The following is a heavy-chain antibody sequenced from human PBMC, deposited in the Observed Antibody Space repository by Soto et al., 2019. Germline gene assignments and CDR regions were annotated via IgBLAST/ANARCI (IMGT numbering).Heavy chain of an antibody. V-gene: IGHV3-33*01. J-gene: IGHJ4*02. CDR3: ARGHVDYDYDTFGLFDY. CDR2: IWYDGSNK. CDR1: GFTFSSYG. D-gene: IGHD3-22*01. Sequence: GSLKLSCAASGFTFSSYGMHWARQAPGKGLEWVAVIWYDGSNKYYADSVKGRFTISRDNSKNTLYLQMNSLRAEDTAVYYCARGHVDYDYDTFGLFDYWGQGALVTVSS.